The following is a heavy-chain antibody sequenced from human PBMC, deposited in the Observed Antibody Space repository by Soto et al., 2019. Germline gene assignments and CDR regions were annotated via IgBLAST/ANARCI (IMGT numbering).Heavy chain of an antibody. CDR2: FVPEDGET. V-gene: IGHV1-24*01. J-gene: IGHJ6*02. D-gene: IGHD2-2*01. Sequence: GASVKVSCKVSGYTLTELSMHWVRQAPGKGLEWMGGFVPEDGETIYAQKFQGRVTMTEDTSTDTAYMELSSLRSEDTAVYYCATGLVVPAAIGVYYYYYGMDVWGQGTTVTVSS. CDR3: ATGLVVPAAIGVYYYYYGMDV. CDR1: GYTLTELS.